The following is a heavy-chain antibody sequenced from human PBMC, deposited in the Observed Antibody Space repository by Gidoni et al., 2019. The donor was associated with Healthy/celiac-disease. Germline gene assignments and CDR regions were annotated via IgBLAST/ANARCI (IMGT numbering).Heavy chain of an antibody. CDR2: IYSGGST. CDR1: GFSVCRNY. J-gene: IGHJ4*02. Sequence: EVQLVESGGGLVQPGGSLSLSCAASGFSVCRNYISWVRQAPGKGLEWVSVIYSGGSTYYADSVKGRFTISRHNSKNTLYLQMNSLRAEDTAVYYCARGSFGELIFDYWGQGTLVTVSS. CDR3: ARGSFGELIFDY. V-gene: IGHV3-53*04. D-gene: IGHD3-10*01.